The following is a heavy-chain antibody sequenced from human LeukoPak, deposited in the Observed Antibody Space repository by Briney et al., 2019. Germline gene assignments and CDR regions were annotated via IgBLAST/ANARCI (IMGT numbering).Heavy chain of an antibody. Sequence: PSETLSLTCTVSGGSISSSSYYWGWIRQPPGKGLEWIGRIYTSGSTNYNPSLKSRVTMSVDTSMNQFSLKLSSVTAADTAVYYCARDHWNPQTYYFDYWGQGTLVTVSS. J-gene: IGHJ4*02. CDR1: GGSISSSSYY. V-gene: IGHV4-39*07. CDR2: IYTSGST. CDR3: ARDHWNPQTYYFDY. D-gene: IGHD1-1*01.